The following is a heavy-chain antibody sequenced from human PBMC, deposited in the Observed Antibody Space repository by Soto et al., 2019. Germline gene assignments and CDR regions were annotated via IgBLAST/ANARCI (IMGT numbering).Heavy chain of an antibody. J-gene: IGHJ6*02. CDR3: ARGYKWNYVYYYYGMDV. Sequence: AASVKASCKASGGTFSSYAISWVRQAPGQGLEWMGGIIPIFGTANYAQKFQGRVTTTADESTSTAYMELSSLRSEEPAVYYCARGYKWNYVYYYYGMDVWGQGTTVTVSS. CDR1: GGTFSSYA. V-gene: IGHV1-69*13. D-gene: IGHD1-1*01. CDR2: IIPIFGTA.